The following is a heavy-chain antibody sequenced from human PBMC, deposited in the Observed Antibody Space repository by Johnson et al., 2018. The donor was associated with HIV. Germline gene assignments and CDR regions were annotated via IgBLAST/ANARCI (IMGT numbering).Heavy chain of an antibody. CDR1: GFTFSSYG. D-gene: IGHD4-17*01. CDR3: ARPRTTVTQVDAFDI. V-gene: IGHV3-64*01. J-gene: IGHJ3*02. Sequence: VQLVESGGGVVRPGGSLRLSCAASGFTFSSYGMHWVRQAPGKGLEYVSAISSNGGSTYYANSVKGRFTISRDNSKNTLYLQMGSLRAEDMAVYYCARPRTTVTQVDAFDIWGQGTMVTVSS. CDR2: ISSNGGST.